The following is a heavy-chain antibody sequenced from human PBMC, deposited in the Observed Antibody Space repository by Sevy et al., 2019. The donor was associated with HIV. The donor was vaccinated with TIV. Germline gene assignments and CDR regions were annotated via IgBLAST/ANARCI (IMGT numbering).Heavy chain of an antibody. J-gene: IGHJ6*02. V-gene: IGHV3-15*01. CDR2: IKSKTDGGTT. Sequence: GESLKISCAASGFTFSNAWMSWVRQAPGKGLEWVGRIKSKTDGGTTDYAAPVKGRFTISRDDSKNTLYLQMNSLKTEDTAVYYCTTDSGFGAYYYSMDVWGQGTTVTVSS. CDR1: GFTFSNAW. D-gene: IGHD3-10*01. CDR3: TTDSGFGAYYYSMDV.